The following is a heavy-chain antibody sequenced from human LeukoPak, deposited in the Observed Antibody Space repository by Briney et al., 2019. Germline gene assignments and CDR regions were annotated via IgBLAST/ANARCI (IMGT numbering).Heavy chain of an antibody. Sequence: SSETLSLTCTVSGGSISSYYWSWIRQPPGKGLEWIGYIHYSGSTNYNPSLKSRVTISVDTSKNQFSLKLRSATAADTAVYYCARGNSGDYSYYYYMDVWGKWTTVTVSS. V-gene: IGHV4-59*01. D-gene: IGHD3-10*01. J-gene: IGHJ6*03. CDR2: IHYSGST. CDR1: GGSISSYY. CDR3: ARGNSGDYSYYYYMDV.